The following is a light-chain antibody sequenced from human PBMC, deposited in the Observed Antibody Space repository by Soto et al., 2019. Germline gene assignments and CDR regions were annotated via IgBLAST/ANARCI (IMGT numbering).Light chain of an antibody. CDR3: QQYNRYSRT. CDR2: EAS. Sequence: DIQMTQSPSTLSASVGYRVTITCRASQSINNGLAWYQQKPGSAPKLLIYEASSLESGVPSRFSGSGSGTEFTLTISSLQPDDFATYYCQQYNRYSRTFGQGTKVEIK. CDR1: QSINNG. V-gene: IGKV1-5*03. J-gene: IGKJ1*01.